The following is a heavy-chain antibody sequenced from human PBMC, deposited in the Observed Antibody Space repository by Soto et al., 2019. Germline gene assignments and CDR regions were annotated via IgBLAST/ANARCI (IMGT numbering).Heavy chain of an antibody. Sequence: QVQLVESGGGVVQPGRSLRLSCAASGFTFSSYGMHWVRQAPGKGLEWVAVIWSDGSNKYYADSVKGRFTISRDNSKNTLYLQMNSLRAEDTAVYYCGRYYYDSSGYYPLWGQGTLVTVSS. CDR1: GFTFSSYG. CDR2: IWSDGSNK. D-gene: IGHD3-22*01. J-gene: IGHJ4*02. V-gene: IGHV3-33*01. CDR3: GRYYYDSSGYYPL.